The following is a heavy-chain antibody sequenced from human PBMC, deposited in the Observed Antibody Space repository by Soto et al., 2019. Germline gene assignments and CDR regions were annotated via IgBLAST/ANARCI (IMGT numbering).Heavy chain of an antibody. CDR3: ARDRPQYSGYSAHVYYFDY. Sequence: EVQLVESGGALVQPGGSLRLSCAASGFTFSSYFMNWVRQAPGKGLEWVSYISSSSSTTYYADSVKGRFTISRDNAKNSLYLHMNSLRDEDTAVYYFARDRPQYSGYSAHVYYFDYWGQGTLVTVSS. CDR2: ISSSSSTT. V-gene: IGHV3-48*02. CDR1: GFTFSSYF. D-gene: IGHD5-12*01. J-gene: IGHJ4*02.